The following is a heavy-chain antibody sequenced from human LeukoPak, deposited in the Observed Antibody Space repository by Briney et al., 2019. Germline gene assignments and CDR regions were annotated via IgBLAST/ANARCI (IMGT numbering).Heavy chain of an antibody. Sequence: GGSLRLSCAASGFTVSSNYMSWVRQAPGKGLEWVSVIYSGGSTYYADSVKGRITISRDNSKNTLYLQMNSLRAEDTAVYYCASAPLLSGSYGYWGQGTLVTVSS. V-gene: IGHV3-53*01. J-gene: IGHJ4*02. CDR1: GFTVSSNY. D-gene: IGHD1-26*01. CDR3: ASAPLLSGSYGY. CDR2: IYSGGST.